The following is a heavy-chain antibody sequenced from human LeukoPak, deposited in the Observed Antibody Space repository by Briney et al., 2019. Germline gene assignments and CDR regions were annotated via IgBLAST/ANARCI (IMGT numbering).Heavy chain of an antibody. V-gene: IGHV4-4*07. CDR2: VYTSGNT. D-gene: IGHD1-14*01. CDR1: GGSISGYS. Sequence: SETLSLTCSGSGGSISGYSWSWVRQSAAKGLEWIGRVYTSGNTNYNPSFKSRVTMSIDTSKKQFSLKLYTVTAADTAVYYCARDNPAGPWGQGTLVTVSS. CDR3: ARDNPAGP. J-gene: IGHJ5*02.